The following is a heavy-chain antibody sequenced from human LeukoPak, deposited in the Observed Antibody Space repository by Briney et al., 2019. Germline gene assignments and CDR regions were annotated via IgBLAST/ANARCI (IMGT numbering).Heavy chain of an antibody. D-gene: IGHD3-16*01. CDR2: IIPIFGTA. V-gene: IGHV1-69*13. CDR3: ARAINPAEYEILWGPFDS. J-gene: IGHJ5*01. CDR1: GGIFINYA. Sequence: ASVKVSCKASGGIFINYAISWVRQAPGQGLEWMGGIIPIFGTAIYAQKFQGRVTITADESTSTVYMELNSLRSEDTAVYFCARAINPAEYEILWGPFDSWGQGTLVTVSS.